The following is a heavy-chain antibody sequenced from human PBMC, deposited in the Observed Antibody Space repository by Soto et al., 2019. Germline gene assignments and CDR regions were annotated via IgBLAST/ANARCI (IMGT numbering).Heavy chain of an antibody. CDR2: IYYSGST. CDR1: GGSISSGGYY. CDR3: ASYDILTRHFDY. J-gene: IGHJ4*02. Sequence: SETLSLTCTVSGGSISSGGYYWSWIRQHPGKGLEWIGYIYYSGSTCYNPSLKSRVTISVDTSKNQFSLKLSSVTAADTAVYYCASYDILTRHFDYWGQGTLVTVSS. D-gene: IGHD3-9*01. V-gene: IGHV4-31*03.